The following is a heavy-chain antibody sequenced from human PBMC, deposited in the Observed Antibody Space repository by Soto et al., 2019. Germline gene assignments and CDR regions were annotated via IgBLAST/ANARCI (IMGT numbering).Heavy chain of an antibody. D-gene: IGHD2-15*01. CDR1: GYSFTSYG. J-gene: IGHJ5*02. CDR3: ARVVVVASTIASDPYNWFDP. V-gene: IGHV1-18*01. Sequence: ASVKVSCKASGYSFTSYGITWVRQAPGQGLEWMGWISAYNGNTNYAQHLQGRVTMTTDTSTSTVYMELRSLTSDDTAVYYCARVVVVASTIASDPYNWFDPWGQGTLVTVSS. CDR2: ISAYNGNT.